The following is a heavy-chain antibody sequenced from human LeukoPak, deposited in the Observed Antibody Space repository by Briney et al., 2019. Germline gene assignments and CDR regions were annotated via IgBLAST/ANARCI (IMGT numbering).Heavy chain of an antibody. V-gene: IGHV4-34*01. CDR3: ASVSHGAALDV. J-gene: IGHJ6*04. CDR2: INHSGST. Sequence: SETLSLTCAVYGGSFSGYYWSWIRQPPGKGLEWIGEINHSGSTNYNPSLKSRVTISVDTSKNQFSLKLSSVTAADTAVYYCASVSHGAALDVWGKGTTVTISS. D-gene: IGHD4-17*01. CDR1: GGSFSGYY.